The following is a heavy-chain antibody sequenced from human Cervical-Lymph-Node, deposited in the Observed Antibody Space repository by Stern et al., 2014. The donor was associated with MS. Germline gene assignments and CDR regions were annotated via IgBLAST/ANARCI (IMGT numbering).Heavy chain of an antibody. Sequence: VQLVQSGAEVKKPGASVRVSCKASGYSFTGYYIHWVRQAPGQGPEWMGRINPNSGDTKYAQKFQGRVTMTREKSITTTYMEVSSLRSDDTAVYYCARYSIMAMTTSLDNWGQGTLVTVSS. D-gene: IGHD3-16*01. V-gene: IGHV1-2*06. CDR1: GYSFTGYY. J-gene: IGHJ4*02. CDR3: ARYSIMAMTTSLDN. CDR2: INPNSGDT.